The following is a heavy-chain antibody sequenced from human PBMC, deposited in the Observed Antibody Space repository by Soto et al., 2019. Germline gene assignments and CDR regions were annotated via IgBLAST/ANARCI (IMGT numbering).Heavy chain of an antibody. CDR3: ARHLTPPRLHDTASPRIYYSYINV. Sequence: ASVKVSCKASEYTFTSYYLHWVRQAPGQGLEWMGWINPNSGATTYAQKFQGRVTMTRDTSISTAYMELSRLRSDDTAVYYCARHLTPPRLHDTASPRIYYSYINVMDQVTT. CDR2: INPNSGAT. V-gene: IGHV1-2*02. J-gene: IGHJ6*02. D-gene: IGHD5-18*01. CDR1: EYTFTSYY.